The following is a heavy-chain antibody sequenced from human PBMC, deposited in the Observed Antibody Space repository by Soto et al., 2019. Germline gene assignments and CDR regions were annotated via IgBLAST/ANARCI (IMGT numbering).Heavy chain of an antibody. J-gene: IGHJ4*02. V-gene: IGHV3-23*01. CDR3: ATLVVVVPAAMVRDY. CDR2: ISGSGGST. D-gene: IGHD2-2*01. Sequence: SLRLSCAASGFTFSSHAMSWVRQAPGKGLEWVSAISGSGGSTYYADSVKGRFTISRDNSKNTLYLQMNSLRAEDTAVYYCATLVVVVPAAMVRDYWGQGTLVTVSS. CDR1: GFTFSSHA.